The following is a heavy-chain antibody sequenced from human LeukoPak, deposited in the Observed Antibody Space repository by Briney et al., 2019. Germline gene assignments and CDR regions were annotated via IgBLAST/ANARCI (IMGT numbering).Heavy chain of an antibody. J-gene: IGHJ4*01. CDR2: INPSISSR. D-gene: IGHD3-16*02. V-gene: IGHV1-46*01. Sequence: ASVTVSYKASGYTVTNYYMNWVRQAPGQGLEWMGMINPSISSRTYAQKFQGRVTVTSDTSTSTVYMEVSSLRSEDTAIYYCARSGISFSTNDWGPGTLCTVSS. CDR1: GYTVTNYY. CDR3: ARSGISFSTND.